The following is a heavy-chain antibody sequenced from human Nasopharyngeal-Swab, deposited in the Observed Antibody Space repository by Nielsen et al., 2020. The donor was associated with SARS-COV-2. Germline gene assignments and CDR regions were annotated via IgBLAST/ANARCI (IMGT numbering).Heavy chain of an antibody. D-gene: IGHD6-13*01. CDR2: INPYSGDT. Sequence: ASVKVSCKASGYFFTDYYMHWVRQAPGQGLEWMGRINPYSGDTKYAQNFQGRVTVTRDTSINTVYMELSSLTSDDTAVYYCVRDDGDVPGITGSGPPGGFWGQGTLVTVSS. J-gene: IGHJ4*02. V-gene: IGHV1-2*06. CDR3: VRDDGDVPGITGSGPPGGF. CDR1: GYFFTDYY.